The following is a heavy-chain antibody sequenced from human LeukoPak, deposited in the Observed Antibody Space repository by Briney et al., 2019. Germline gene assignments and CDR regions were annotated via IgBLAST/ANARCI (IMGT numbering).Heavy chain of an antibody. V-gene: IGHV4-39*07. CDR3: ARIPGIAAAGFDY. D-gene: IGHD6-13*01. J-gene: IGHJ4*02. CDR2: IYYSGDT. CDR1: GGSVDSGSYY. Sequence: SETLSLTCTVSGGSVDSGSYYWGWLRQSPGKGLEWIGSIYYSGDTYYNPSLKSRVTISVDTSKNQFSLKLSSVTAADTAVYYCARIPGIAAAGFDYWGQRTLVTVSS.